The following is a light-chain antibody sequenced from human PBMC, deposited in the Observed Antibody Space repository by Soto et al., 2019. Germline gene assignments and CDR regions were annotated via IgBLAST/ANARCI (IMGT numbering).Light chain of an antibody. CDR3: QHYNKLPLT. CDR1: RSVSSN. Sequence: EIVLTQSPATLSVSPGERATLSCRASRSVSSNLAWYQQKPGQAPRLVIYGASTRATGIPARFSGSGSGTEFTLTISSLQSEDFAVYYCQHYNKLPLTFGGGAKVEIK. J-gene: IGKJ4*01. V-gene: IGKV3-15*01. CDR2: GAS.